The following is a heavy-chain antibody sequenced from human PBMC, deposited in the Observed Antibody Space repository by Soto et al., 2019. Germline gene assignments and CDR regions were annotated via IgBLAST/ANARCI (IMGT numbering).Heavy chain of an antibody. CDR1: GGSISSTSYY. CDR3: ARHYDILTGYYTPLEY. J-gene: IGHJ4*02. V-gene: IGHV4-39*01. CDR2: IYYNGGT. D-gene: IGHD3-9*01. Sequence: PSETLSLTCTVSGGSISSTSYYWGWIRQPPGKGLEWIGTIYYNGGTYYNPSLKSRVTISVDTSKNQFFLKLSSVTAADTAVYYCARHYDILTGYYTPLEYWGQGTQVTV.